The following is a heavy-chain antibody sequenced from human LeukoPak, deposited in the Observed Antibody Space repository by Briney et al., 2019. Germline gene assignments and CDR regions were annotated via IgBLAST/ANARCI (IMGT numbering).Heavy chain of an antibody. CDR3: GKDWKLDY. CDR1: GFTFSTYA. D-gene: IGHD1-1*01. CDR2: ISATGGNT. J-gene: IGHJ4*02. V-gene: IGHV3-23*01. Sequence: GGSLRLSCAASGFTFSTYAMTWVRQAPGKELEWVSAISATGGNTYYADSVKGRFTVPRDNSKNTLYLQMNSLRAEDTAIYYCGKDWKLDYWGQGTLVTVSS.